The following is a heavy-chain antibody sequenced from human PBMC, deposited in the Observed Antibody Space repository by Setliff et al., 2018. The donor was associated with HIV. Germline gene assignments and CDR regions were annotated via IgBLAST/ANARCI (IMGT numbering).Heavy chain of an antibody. J-gene: IGHJ4*02. CDR3: ARGVPFDY. Sequence: SETLSLTCTVSGDSVSRSNYYWAWIRQPPGKGLEWIGYIYYSGSTNYNPSLKSRVTISVDTSKNQFSLKLNSVTAADTAVYYCARGVPFDYWGQGTLVTVSS. V-gene: IGHV4-61*01. CDR1: GDSVSRSNYY. CDR2: IYYSGST.